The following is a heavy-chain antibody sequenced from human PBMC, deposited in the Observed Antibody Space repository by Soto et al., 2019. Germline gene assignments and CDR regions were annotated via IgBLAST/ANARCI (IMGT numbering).Heavy chain of an antibody. CDR3: ARDLSWCYDNGGLVWFY. D-gene: IGHD3-22*01. CDR1: GDTFSSYG. V-gene: IGHV1-18*04. CDR2: ICAYNGDT. Sequence: GASAKVSCKASGDTFSSYGISWVRQAPGQGLECVVCICAYNGDTHYAPKFQDRITLTTETSTDTAYMELRRLGLDDTAVYYCARDLSWCYDNGGLVWFYWGQGSLVTVSS. J-gene: IGHJ4*02.